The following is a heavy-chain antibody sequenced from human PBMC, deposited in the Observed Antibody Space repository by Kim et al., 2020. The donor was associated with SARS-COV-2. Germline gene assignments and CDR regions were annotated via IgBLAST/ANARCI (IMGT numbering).Heavy chain of an antibody. CDR2: IYSGGST. CDR3: AREGGRWLQSGFDY. D-gene: IGHD3-16*01. V-gene: IGHV3-66*01. Sequence: GGSLRLSCTASGFTVSSNYMSWVRQAPGKGLEWVSVIYSGGSTYYADSVKGRFTISRDNSKNTLYLQMNSLRAEDTAVYYCAREGGRWLQSGFDYWGQGTLVTVSS. CDR1: GFTVSSNY. J-gene: IGHJ4*02.